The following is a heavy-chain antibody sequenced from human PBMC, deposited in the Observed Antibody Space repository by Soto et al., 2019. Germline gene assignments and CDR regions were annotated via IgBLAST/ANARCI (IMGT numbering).Heavy chain of an antibody. CDR3: AKGQKWELPFDY. D-gene: IGHD1-26*01. CDR2: FSGTTSST. Sequence: GWSLRLSCAASGFIFSSYAMSWVRQAPGKGLEWVSAFSGTTSSTYYADSVKGRFTISRDNSKNTLYLQMNSLKAEDTAVYYCAKGQKWELPFDYWGQGALVTVSS. V-gene: IGHV3-23*01. CDR1: GFIFSSYA. J-gene: IGHJ4*02.